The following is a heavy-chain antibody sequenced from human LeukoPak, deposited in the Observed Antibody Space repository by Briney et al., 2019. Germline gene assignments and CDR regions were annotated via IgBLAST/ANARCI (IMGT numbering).Heavy chain of an antibody. Sequence: SETPSLTCTVSGGSISSYYWNWIRQPPGKGPEWIGCISDTGTTKYNPAFKSRVTISVDTSKNQFSLKLTSVTAADTAVYFCATGYYEPFEKWGQGTLVSVSS. D-gene: IGHD3-22*01. CDR3: ATGYYEPFEK. CDR2: ISDTGTT. CDR1: GGSISSYY. V-gene: IGHV4-59*01. J-gene: IGHJ4*02.